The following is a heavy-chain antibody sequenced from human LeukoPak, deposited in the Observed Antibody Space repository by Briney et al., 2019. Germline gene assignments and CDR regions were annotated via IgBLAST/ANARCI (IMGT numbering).Heavy chain of an antibody. CDR1: VGSISSYY. Sequence: SETLSLTCTVSVGSISSYYWSWIRQPPGKGLEWIGYIYYSGSTNYNPSLKSRVTISVDTSKNQFSLKLSSVTAADTAVYYCARYHSGYFDYWGQGTLVTVSS. CDR3: ARYHSGYFDY. V-gene: IGHV4-59*01. J-gene: IGHJ4*02. CDR2: IYYSGST.